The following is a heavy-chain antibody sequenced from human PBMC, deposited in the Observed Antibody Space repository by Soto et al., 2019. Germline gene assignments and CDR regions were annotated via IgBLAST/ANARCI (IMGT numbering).Heavy chain of an antibody. CDR1: GDSVSSNSW. Sequence: QVQLQESGPRLVKPSGTLSLTCTVSGDSVSSNSWWSWVRQPPGKGLEWIGEIHHSGSTNYNSSLTSRVSISIDKSKNQFSLNLYSVTAADAAVFYCARAPRGYGMDVWGQGSLVTVSS. J-gene: IGHJ6*02. CDR3: ARAPRGYGMDV. V-gene: IGHV4-4*02. CDR2: IHHSGST.